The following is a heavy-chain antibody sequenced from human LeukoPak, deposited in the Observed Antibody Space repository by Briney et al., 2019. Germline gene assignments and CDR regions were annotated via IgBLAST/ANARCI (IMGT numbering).Heavy chain of an antibody. CDR2: IIPIFGTA. Sequence: GASVKVSCKASGGTFSSYAISWVRQAPGQGLEWMGGIIPIFGTANYAQEFQGRVTITADESTSTAYMELSSLRSEDTAVYYCATNWNDAYDYWGQGTLVTVSS. CDR1: GGTFSSYA. D-gene: IGHD1-1*01. V-gene: IGHV1-69*13. CDR3: ATNWNDAYDY. J-gene: IGHJ4*02.